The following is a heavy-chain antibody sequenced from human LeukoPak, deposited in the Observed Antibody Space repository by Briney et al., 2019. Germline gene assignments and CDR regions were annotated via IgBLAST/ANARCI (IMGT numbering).Heavy chain of an antibody. CDR3: ANGRDYFDF. V-gene: IGHV3-23*01. J-gene: IGHJ4*02. Sequence: QSGGSLRLSCAASGFAFSSYAMSWVRQAPGKGLEWVSVISYSGGSTNYADSVKGRFTISRDNSKKTLYLQMNSLRAGDTAVYYCANGRDYFDFWGQGTLVTVSS. CDR1: GFAFSSYA. CDR2: ISYSGGST.